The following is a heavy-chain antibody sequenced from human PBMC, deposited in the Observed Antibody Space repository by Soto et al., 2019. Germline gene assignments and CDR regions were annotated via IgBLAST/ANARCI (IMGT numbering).Heavy chain of an antibody. V-gene: IGHV5-10-1*01. CDR3: ARPKSISRRSPPAN. D-gene: IGHD5-12*01. J-gene: IGHJ4*02. CDR2: IDPSDSDT. CDR1: GYTFTSYS. Sequence: GESLKISCQGSGYTFTSYSIIWVRQMPGKGLEWMGMIDPSDSDTTYSPSFQGNVTSSADRSIRTAYLQWSSLKASDTAMYYCARPKSISRRSPPANWGQGTLVNVSS.